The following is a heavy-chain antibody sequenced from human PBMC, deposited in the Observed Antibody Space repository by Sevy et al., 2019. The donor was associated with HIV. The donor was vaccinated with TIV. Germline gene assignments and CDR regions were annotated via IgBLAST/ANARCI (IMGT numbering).Heavy chain of an antibody. CDR2: IYYSGST. CDR1: GGSISSGGYY. CDR3: ARFRTPSQYYGMDV. V-gene: IGHV4-31*03. Sequence: SETLSLTCTVSGGSISSGGYYWSWIRQHPGKGLEWIGYIYYSGSTYSNPSLKSRVTISVDTSKNQFSLKLSSVTAADTAVYYCARFRTPSQYYGMDVWGQGTTVTVSS. J-gene: IGHJ6*02.